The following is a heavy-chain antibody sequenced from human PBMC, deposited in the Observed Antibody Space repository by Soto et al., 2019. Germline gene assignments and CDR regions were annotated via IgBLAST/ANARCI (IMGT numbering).Heavy chain of an antibody. V-gene: IGHV1-3*01. CDR3: ARSIVVVTAADY. Sequence: QVQLVQSGAEVKKPGASVKVSCKASGYTFTSYAMHWVRQAPGQRLEWMGWINAGNGNTKYSQKFQGRVTITSDTSASTAYMELSSRRSEDTAVYYCARSIVVVTAADYWGQGTLVTVSS. J-gene: IGHJ4*02. CDR2: INAGNGNT. CDR1: GYTFTSYA. D-gene: IGHD2-21*02.